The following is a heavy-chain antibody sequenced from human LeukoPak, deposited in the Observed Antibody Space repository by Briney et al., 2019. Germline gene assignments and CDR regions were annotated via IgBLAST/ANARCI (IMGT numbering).Heavy chain of an antibody. CDR1: GGSISGHY. D-gene: IGHD6-13*01. J-gene: IGHJ4*02. CDR2: IYSDGSF. V-gene: IGHV4-4*07. CDR3: ARGPAASGYFDS. Sequence: PSETLSLTCTVSGGSISGHYWSWLRQPAGKGLEWIGHIYSDGSFNYSPSHKSRVTKSVDTSKNQFSLRLYSVTAADTAVFYCARGPAASGYFDSWDQGTLVTVSS.